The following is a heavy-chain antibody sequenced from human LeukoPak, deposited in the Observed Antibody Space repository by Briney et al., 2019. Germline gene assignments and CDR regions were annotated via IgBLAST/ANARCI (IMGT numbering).Heavy chain of an antibody. CDR1: GFTFSSYG. D-gene: IGHD6-13*01. V-gene: IGHV3-53*01. CDR3: ARARIAAAGGGFDP. Sequence: GGSLRLSCAASGFTFSSYGMSWVRQAPGKGLEWVSVIYSGGSTYYADSVKGRFTISRDNSKNTLYLQMNSPRAEDTAVYYCARARIAAAGGGFDPWGQGTLVTVSS. CDR2: IYSGGST. J-gene: IGHJ5*02.